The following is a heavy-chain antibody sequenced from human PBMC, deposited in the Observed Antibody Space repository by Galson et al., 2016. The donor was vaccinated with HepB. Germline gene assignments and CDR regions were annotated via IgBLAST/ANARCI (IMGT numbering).Heavy chain of an antibody. D-gene: IGHD4-23*01. J-gene: IGHJ4*02. CDR1: GFTFDDYG. CDR3: AKREVARKNSLDY. CDR2: ISWNSGNK. V-gene: IGHV3-9*01. Sequence: SLRLSCAASGFTFDDYGMHWVRQAPGKGLEWVSGISWNSGNKVYADSVRGRFTISRDNAKNSLYLQMNSLRAEDTAVYYCAKREVARKNSLDYWGQGTLVTVSS.